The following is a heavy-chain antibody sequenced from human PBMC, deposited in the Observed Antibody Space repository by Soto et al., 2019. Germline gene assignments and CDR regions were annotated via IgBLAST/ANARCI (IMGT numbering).Heavy chain of an antibody. J-gene: IGHJ4*02. CDR2: TYYRSKWYN. Sequence: QTLSLTCAISGDHVSSNSAAWNWIRPSPSRGLEWLGRTYYRSKWYNDYAVSVKSRITINPDTSKNQFSLQLNSVTPEDTAVYYCARFITHDILTGFDYWGQGTLVTVSS. D-gene: IGHD3-9*01. V-gene: IGHV6-1*01. CDR1: GDHVSSNSAA. CDR3: ARFITHDILTGFDY.